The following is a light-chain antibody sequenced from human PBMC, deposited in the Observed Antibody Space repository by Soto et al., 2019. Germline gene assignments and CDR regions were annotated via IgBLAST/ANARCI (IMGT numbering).Light chain of an antibody. CDR2: GAS. CDR3: QHYNNWPPLT. J-gene: IGKJ4*01. CDR1: QSVSSN. V-gene: IGKV3-15*01. Sequence: TQSPSFLSPSIGESVTLSCRASQSVSSNLAWYQQKPGQAPRLLIYGASTRATGIPVRFSGSGSGTEFTLTISSLQSEDFAVYYCQHYNNWPPLTFGGGTKVDIK.